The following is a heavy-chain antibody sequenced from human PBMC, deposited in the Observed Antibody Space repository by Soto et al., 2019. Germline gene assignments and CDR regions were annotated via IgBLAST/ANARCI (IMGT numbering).Heavy chain of an antibody. D-gene: IGHD1-26*01. V-gene: IGHV4-39*01. Sequence: QLQLQESGPGLVKPSETLSLTCTVSGGSISSSSYYWGWIRQPPGKGLEWIGTNYHSGSTYYKPSLKSRVTISVDTSKNQFSLKLNSVTAADTAIYYCAREMGGSIDYWGQGTLVTVSS. CDR2: NYHSGST. CDR3: AREMGGSIDY. CDR1: GGSISSSSYY. J-gene: IGHJ4*02.